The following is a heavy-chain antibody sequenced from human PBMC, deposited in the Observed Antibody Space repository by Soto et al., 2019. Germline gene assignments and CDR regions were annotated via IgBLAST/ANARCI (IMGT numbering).Heavy chain of an antibody. CDR1: GYTFTSYY. J-gene: IGHJ6*03. Sequence: ASVKVSCKASGYTFTSYYMHWVRQAPGQGLEWMGIINPSGGSTSYAQKFQGRVTMTRDTSTSTVYMELSSLRSEDTAVYYCARDEVTMVRGVIAYYMDVWGKGTTVTVSS. V-gene: IGHV1-46*03. D-gene: IGHD3-10*01. CDR3: ARDEVTMVRGVIAYYMDV. CDR2: INPSGGST.